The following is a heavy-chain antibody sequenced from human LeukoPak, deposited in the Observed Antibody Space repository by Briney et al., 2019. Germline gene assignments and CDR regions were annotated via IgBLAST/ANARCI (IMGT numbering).Heavy chain of an antibody. J-gene: IGHJ4*02. Sequence: GGSLRLSCAASGFTFSSYAMHWVRQAPGKGLEWVAVISYDGSNKYYADSVKGRFTISRDNSKNTLYLQMNSLRAEDTAVYYCARDSYPIVAAGGFDYWGQGTLVTVSS. V-gene: IGHV3-30-3*01. CDR1: GFTFSSYA. CDR3: ARDSYPIVAAGGFDY. D-gene: IGHD6-13*01. CDR2: ISYDGSNK.